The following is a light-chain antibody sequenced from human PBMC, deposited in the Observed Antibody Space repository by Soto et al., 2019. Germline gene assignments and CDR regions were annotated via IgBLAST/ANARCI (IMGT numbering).Light chain of an antibody. V-gene: IGLV2-11*01. CDR1: SSDVGGYNY. CDR2: DVS. Sequence: QSALTQPRSVSGSPGQSVTISCTGTSSDVGGYNYVSWYQQHPGKAPKLMIYDVSKRPSGVPDRFSGSKSGNTASLTISGXXXXXXADYYCCSYAGSYTYVFGTGTKVTVL. J-gene: IGLJ1*01. CDR3: CSYAGSYTYV.